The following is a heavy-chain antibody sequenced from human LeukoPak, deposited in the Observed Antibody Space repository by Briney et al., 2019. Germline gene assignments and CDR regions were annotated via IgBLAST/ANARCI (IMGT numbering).Heavy chain of an antibody. CDR2: INPFAGDT. CDR3: ARSDLLTGSPLFY. Sequence: ASVKVSCKAPEYTFTSYYMHWVRQAPGQGLEWMGIINPFAGDTNYAQKFQGRLTMTRDTSTSTVSMELNSLRSEDTALYYCARSDLLTGSPLFYWGQGALVTVSS. CDR1: EYTFTSYY. D-gene: IGHD3-9*01. J-gene: IGHJ4*02. V-gene: IGHV1-46*01.